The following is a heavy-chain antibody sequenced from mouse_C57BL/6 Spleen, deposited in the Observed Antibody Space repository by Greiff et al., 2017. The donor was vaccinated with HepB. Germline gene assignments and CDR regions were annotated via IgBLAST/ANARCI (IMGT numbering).Heavy chain of an antibody. V-gene: IGHV5-16*01. D-gene: IGHD1-1*01. CDR1: GFTFSDYY. CDR3: ARAPPPYYGSSYVYFDV. J-gene: IGHJ1*03. CDR2: INYDGSST. Sequence: EVQLVESEGGLVQPGSSMKLSCTASGFTFSDYYMAWVRQVPEKGLEWVANINYDGSSTYYLDSLKSRFIISRDNAKNILYLQMSSLKSEDTATYYCARAPPPYYGSSYVYFDVWGTGTTVTVSS.